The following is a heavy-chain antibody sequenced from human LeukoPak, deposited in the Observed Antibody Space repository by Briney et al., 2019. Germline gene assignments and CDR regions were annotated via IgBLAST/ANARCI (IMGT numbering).Heavy chain of an antibody. D-gene: IGHD2-15*01. J-gene: IGHJ5*02. CDR2: IIPIFGTA. V-gene: IGHV1-69*13. Sequence: SVKVSCKASGYTFTGYYMHWVRQAPGQGLEWMGGIIPIFGTANYAQKFQGRVTITADESANTAYMNLSSLRSDDTAVYYCARTSGYCSGGTCYGSNWFDPWGQGTLVTVSS. CDR3: ARTSGYCSGGTCYGSNWFDP. CDR1: GYTFTGYY.